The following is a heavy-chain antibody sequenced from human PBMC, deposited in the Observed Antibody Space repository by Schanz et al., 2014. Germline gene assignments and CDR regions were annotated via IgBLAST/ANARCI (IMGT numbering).Heavy chain of an antibody. D-gene: IGHD2-2*01. CDR1: GFTFSTYA. CDR2: ISGSGGST. V-gene: IGHV3-23*04. J-gene: IGHJ4*02. Sequence: VQLVESGGGVVQPGGSLRLSCAASGFTFSTYAMSWVRQAPGKGLEWVSAISGSGGSTYYADSVKGRFTISRDNSKNTLYLQMNSLRAEDTALYYCAKDLLYGAPMPLNHLDYWGQGTLVTVSS. CDR3: AKDLLYGAPMPLNHLDY.